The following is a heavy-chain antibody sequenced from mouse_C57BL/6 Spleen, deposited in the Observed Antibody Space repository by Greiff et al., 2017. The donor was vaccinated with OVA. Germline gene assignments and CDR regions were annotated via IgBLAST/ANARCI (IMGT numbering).Heavy chain of an antibody. CDR2: INPNNGGT. V-gene: IGHV1-26*01. CDR1: GYTFTDYY. D-gene: IGHD1-1*01. CDR3: ARSRGSLYYYAMDY. Sequence: EVQLQQSGPELVKPGASVKISCKASGYTFTDYYMNWVKQSHGKSLEWIGDINPNNGGTSYNQKFKGKATLTVDKSSSTAYMELRSLTSEDSAVYYCARSRGSLYYYAMDYWGQGTSVTVSS. J-gene: IGHJ4*01.